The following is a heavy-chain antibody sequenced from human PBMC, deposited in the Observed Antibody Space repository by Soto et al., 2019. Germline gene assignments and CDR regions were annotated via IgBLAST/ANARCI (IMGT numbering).Heavy chain of an antibody. V-gene: IGHV1-69*12. J-gene: IGHJ5*02. CDR2: IIPIFGTA. D-gene: IGHD4-17*01. CDR3: ARVLTRTVTTSSCWFDP. Sequence: QVQLVQSGAEVKKPGSSVKVSCKASGGTFSSYAISWVRQAPGQGLEWMGGIIPIFGTANYAQKFQGRVTITADESTSTAYMELSSLRSEDTAVYYCARVLTRTVTTSSCWFDPWGQGTLVTVSS. CDR1: GGTFSSYA.